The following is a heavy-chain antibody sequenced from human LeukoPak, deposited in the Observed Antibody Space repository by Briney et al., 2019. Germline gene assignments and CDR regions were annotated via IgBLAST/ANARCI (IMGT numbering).Heavy chain of an antibody. Sequence: ASVKVSCKASGGTFSSYVISWVRQAPGQGLEWVGGIIPIFGTANYAQKFQGRVTITADESTSTAYMELSSLRSEDTAVYYCARGARASPPNCGGDCYTWFDPWGQGTLVTVSS. J-gene: IGHJ5*02. D-gene: IGHD2-21*02. CDR1: GGTFSSYV. CDR3: ARGARASPPNCGGDCYTWFDP. CDR2: IIPIFGTA. V-gene: IGHV1-69*13.